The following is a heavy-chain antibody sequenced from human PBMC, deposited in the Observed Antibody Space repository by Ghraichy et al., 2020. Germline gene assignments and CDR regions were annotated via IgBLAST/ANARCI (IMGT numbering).Heavy chain of an antibody. CDR2: ISGSGGST. V-gene: IGHV3-23*01. CDR3: VKGDMITFGGAMALDY. CDR1: GFTFSRYA. D-gene: IGHD3-16*01. Sequence: GGSLRLSCVASGFTFSRYALSWVRQAPGKGLEWVSAISGSGGSTNYADSVKGRFTISRDNSKNTLYLQMNSLRAEDTAVYYCVKGDMITFGGAMALDYWGQGTLVTVSS. J-gene: IGHJ4*02.